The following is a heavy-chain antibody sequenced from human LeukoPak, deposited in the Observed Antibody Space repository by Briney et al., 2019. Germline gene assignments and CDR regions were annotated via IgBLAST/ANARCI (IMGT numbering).Heavy chain of an antibody. D-gene: IGHD4-17*01. V-gene: IGHV1-18*04. CDR1: GYTFTTDG. J-gene: IGHJ5*02. CDR3: ARITYGEYGNWFGP. Sequence: GASVKVSCKASGYTFTTDGITWVRQAPGQGLEWMGWISAHNGNRKYAQNFQGRVSMTTDTSTSTAYMELRSLRSDDTAVYYCARITYGEYGNWFGPWGQGTLVTVSS. CDR2: ISAHNGNR.